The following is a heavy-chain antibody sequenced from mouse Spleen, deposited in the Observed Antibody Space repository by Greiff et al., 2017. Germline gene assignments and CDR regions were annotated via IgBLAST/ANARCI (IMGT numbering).Heavy chain of an antibody. CDR2: INPSTGGT. J-gene: IGHJ1*01. CDR1: GYSFTGYY. V-gene: IGHV1-42*01. CDR3: AKDSNLLPVRYFDV. Sequence: DVKLVESGPELVKPGASVKISCKASGYSFTGYYMNWVKQSPEKSLEWIGEINPSTGGTTYNQKFKAKATLTVDKSSSTAYMQLKSLTSEDSAVYYCAKDSNLLPVRYFDVWGAGTTVTVSS. D-gene: IGHD2-5*01.